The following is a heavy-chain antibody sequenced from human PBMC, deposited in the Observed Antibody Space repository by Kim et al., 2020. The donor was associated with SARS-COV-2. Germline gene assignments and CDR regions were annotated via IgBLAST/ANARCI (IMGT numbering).Heavy chain of an antibody. Sequence: ADSVKGRFTISRDNSKNAVYLQMNSLRAEDTAVYYCARFLRYYYDSSGSDWGQGALVSVSS. D-gene: IGHD3-22*01. J-gene: IGHJ4*02. V-gene: IGHV3-30*01. CDR3: ARFLRYYYDSSGSD.